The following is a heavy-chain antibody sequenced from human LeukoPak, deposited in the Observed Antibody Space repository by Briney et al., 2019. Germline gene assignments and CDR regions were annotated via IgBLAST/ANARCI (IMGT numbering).Heavy chain of an antibody. Sequence: ASVKVSCKVSGYTLTELSMHWVRQAPGKGLEWMGGFDPEDGETIYAQKFQGRVTMTEDTSTDTAYMELSSLRSEDTAVYYCATRLANEMIGGFDYWGQGTLVTVSS. D-gene: IGHD3-22*01. J-gene: IGHJ4*02. CDR1: GYTLTELS. CDR2: FDPEDGET. V-gene: IGHV1-24*01. CDR3: ATRLANEMIGGFDY.